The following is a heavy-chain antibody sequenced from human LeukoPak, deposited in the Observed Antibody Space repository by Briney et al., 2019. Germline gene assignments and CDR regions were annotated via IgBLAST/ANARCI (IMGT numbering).Heavy chain of an antibody. CDR3: ARDSSSSSYYYYGMDV. CDR2: ISGSGGST. CDR1: GFTFSSYA. Sequence: GGSLRLSCAASGFTFSSYAMSWVRQAPGKGLEWVSAISGSGGSTYYADSVKGRFTISRDNSKNTLYLQMNSLRAEDTAVYYCARDSSSSSYYYYGMDVWGQGTTVTVSS. V-gene: IGHV3-23*01. J-gene: IGHJ6*02. D-gene: IGHD6-6*01.